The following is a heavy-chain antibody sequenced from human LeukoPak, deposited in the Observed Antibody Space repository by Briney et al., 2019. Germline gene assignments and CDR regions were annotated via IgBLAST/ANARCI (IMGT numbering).Heavy chain of an antibody. Sequence: GSLRLSCAASGFTFSSYGMHWVRQAPGKGLEWVAVIWYDGSNKYYADSVKSRFTISRDNSKNTLYLQMNSLRAEDTAVYYCARQGSSWYSPGYWGQGTLVTVSS. D-gene: IGHD6-13*01. V-gene: IGHV3-33*01. CDR2: IWYDGSNK. J-gene: IGHJ4*02. CDR1: GFTFSSYG. CDR3: ARQGSSWYSPGY.